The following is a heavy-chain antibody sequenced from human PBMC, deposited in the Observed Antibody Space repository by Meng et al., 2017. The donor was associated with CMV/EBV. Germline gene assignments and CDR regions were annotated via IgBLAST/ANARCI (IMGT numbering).Heavy chain of an antibody. D-gene: IGHD1-20*01. V-gene: IGHV3-21*01. CDR3: ARELRGPRITGTDY. CDR1: GFTFSSYS. Sequence: GESLKISCAASGFTFSSYSMNWVRQAPGKGLEWVSSISSSSSYIYYADSVKGRFTISRDNAKNSLYLQMNSLRAEDTAVYYCARELRGPRITGTDYWGQGTLVTVSS. CDR2: ISSSSSYI. J-gene: IGHJ4*02.